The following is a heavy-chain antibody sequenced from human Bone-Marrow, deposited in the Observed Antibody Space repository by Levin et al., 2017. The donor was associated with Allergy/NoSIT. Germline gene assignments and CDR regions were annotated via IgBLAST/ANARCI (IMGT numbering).Heavy chain of an antibody. CDR3: ARTSRFYDTVTGYYNDYYYGMDV. J-gene: IGHJ6*02. CDR1: GFTFNDYY. V-gene: IGHV3-11*01. Sequence: GGSLRLSCAASGFTFNDYYMSWIRQAPGKGLEWVSYISHSGNTIYYRDSVKGRFTISRDNAKNSLYLQMNSLRAEDTALYYCARTSRFYDTVTGYYNDYYYGMDVWGQGTTVTVSS. CDR2: ISHSGNTI. D-gene: IGHD3-9*01.